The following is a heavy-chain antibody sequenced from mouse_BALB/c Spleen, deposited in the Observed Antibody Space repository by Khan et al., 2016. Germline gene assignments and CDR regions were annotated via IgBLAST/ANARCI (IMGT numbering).Heavy chain of an antibody. Sequence: QLQQSGAELARPGASVKLSCKASGYAFTTYWLQWVKQRPGQGLEWIGAIYHGDDDTRYTQKFKGKATLPADKSSSTAYLPLSSLDSEDSAAYDCAWGGTTESPFSYWGQGTLATASA. CDR3: AWGGTTESPFSY. CDR1: GYAFTTYW. J-gene: IGHJ3*01. D-gene: IGHD1-1*01. V-gene: IGHV1-87*01. CDR2: IYHGDDDT.